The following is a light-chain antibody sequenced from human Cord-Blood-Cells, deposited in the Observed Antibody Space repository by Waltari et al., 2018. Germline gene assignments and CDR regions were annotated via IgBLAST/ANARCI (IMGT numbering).Light chain of an antibody. V-gene: IGKV1-39*01. CDR2: AAS. Sequence: DIQMTQSPSSLSASVGDRVTITCRASQSISGYLNWYQQKPGKAPKLLIYAASSLQSGVPSRFSGSGSGTDFTLTISSLQPEDFATYYCQQSYSTITFGPGTKVDIK. J-gene: IGKJ3*01. CDR3: QQSYSTIT. CDR1: QSISGY.